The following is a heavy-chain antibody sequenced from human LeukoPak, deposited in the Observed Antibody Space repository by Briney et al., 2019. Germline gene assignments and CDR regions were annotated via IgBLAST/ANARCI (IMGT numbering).Heavy chain of an antibody. J-gene: IGHJ4*02. CDR3: ARVSVAAAVPFDY. CDR2: IIPIFGTA. Sequence: ASVKVSCKASGGTFSSYAISWVRQAPGQGLEWMGGIIPIFGTANYAQKFQGRVTITADESTSTAYMELSSLRSEDTAVYYCARVSVAAAVPFDYWGQGTLVTVSS. V-gene: IGHV1-69*13. CDR1: GGTFSSYA. D-gene: IGHD6-13*01.